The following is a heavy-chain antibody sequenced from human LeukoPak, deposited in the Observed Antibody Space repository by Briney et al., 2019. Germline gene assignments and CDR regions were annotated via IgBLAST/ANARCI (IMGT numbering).Heavy chain of an antibody. Sequence: AWVRQPPGKGLEWIGSIYYSGSTYYNPSLKSRVTISVDTSKNQFSLKLSSVTAADTAVYYCARVAAAGSRLFDYWGQGTLVTVSS. V-gene: IGHV4-39*07. D-gene: IGHD6-13*01. J-gene: IGHJ4*02. CDR2: IYYSGST. CDR3: ARVAAAGSRLFDY.